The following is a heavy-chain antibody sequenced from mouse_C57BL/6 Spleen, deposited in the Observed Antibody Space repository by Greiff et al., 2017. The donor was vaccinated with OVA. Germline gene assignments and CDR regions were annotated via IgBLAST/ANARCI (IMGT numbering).Heavy chain of an antibody. D-gene: IGHD1-1*01. CDR2: IHPNSGST. V-gene: IGHV1-64*01. J-gene: IGHJ2*01. Sequence: QVQLQQPGAELVKPGASVKLSCKASGYTFTSYWMHWVKQRPGQGLEWIGMIHPNSGSTNYNEKFKSKATLTVDKSSSTAYMQLSSLTSEDSAVEYCARGITTVVATGFDYWGQGTTLTVSS. CDR3: ARGITTVVATGFDY. CDR1: GYTFTSYW.